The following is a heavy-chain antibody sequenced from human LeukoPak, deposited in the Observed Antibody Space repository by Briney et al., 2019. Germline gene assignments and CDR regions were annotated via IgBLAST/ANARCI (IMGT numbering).Heavy chain of an antibody. CDR2: IFHTGDT. CDR3: ARHPLRGGFDY. J-gene: IGHJ4*02. CDR1: GASISGYY. Sequence: PSETLSLTCTVSGASISGYYWSWIRQPPGKGLEWIAYIFHTGDTRYNPSLKSRITISLDTSKNQFSLKLNSVTAADTAVYYCARHPLRGGFDYWGQGTLVTVSS. V-gene: IGHV4-59*08.